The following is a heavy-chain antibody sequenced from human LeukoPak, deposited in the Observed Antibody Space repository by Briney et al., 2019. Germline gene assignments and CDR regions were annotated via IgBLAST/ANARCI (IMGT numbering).Heavy chain of an antibody. CDR2: ISAYNGNT. CDR3: ARVILGRSGSYYGYYYYGMDV. D-gene: IGHD1-26*01. V-gene: IGHV1-18*01. CDR1: GGTFSSYA. Sequence: ASVKVSCKASGGTFSSYAISWVRQAPGQGLEWMGWISAYNGNTNYAQKLQGRVTMTTDTSTSTAYMELRSLRSDDTAVYYCARVILGRSGSYYGYYYYGMDVWGQGTTVTVSS. J-gene: IGHJ6*02.